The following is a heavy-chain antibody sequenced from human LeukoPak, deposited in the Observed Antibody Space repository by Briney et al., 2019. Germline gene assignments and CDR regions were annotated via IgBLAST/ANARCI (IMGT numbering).Heavy chain of an antibody. CDR1: GGSISGYY. Sequence: PSETLSLTCTVSGGSISGYYWSWIRQPPGKGLEWIAYIDYRGSTTYNPSLKSRVTISVDTSRNQFSLKLSSVTAADTAVYYCARSRSGYSYDHAAFDIWGQGTVVTVSS. D-gene: IGHD5-18*01. CDR2: IDYRGST. J-gene: IGHJ3*02. CDR3: ARSRSGYSYDHAAFDI. V-gene: IGHV4-59*01.